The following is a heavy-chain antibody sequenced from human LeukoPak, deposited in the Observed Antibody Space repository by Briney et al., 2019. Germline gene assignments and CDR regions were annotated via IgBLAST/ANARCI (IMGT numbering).Heavy chain of an antibody. Sequence: GGSLRLSCAASGFTFGSYEMNWVRQAPGKGLEWVSYISSSGSTIYYADSVKGRFTISRDNAKNSLYLQMNSLRAEDTAVYYCASSYQPGRQGGQYYFDYWGQGTLVTVSS. V-gene: IGHV3-48*03. D-gene: IGHD2-2*01. J-gene: IGHJ4*02. CDR2: ISSSGSTI. CDR3: ASSYQPGRQGGQYYFDY. CDR1: GFTFGSYE.